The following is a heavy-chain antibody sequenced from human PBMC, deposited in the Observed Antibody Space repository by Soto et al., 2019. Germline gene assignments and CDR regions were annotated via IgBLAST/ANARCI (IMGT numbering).Heavy chain of an antibody. D-gene: IGHD4-4*01. Sequence: QVQLVQSGAEVKKPGSSVKVSCKASGGTFSSYTIGWVRQAPGQGLEWMGRIIPILGIANYAQRFQGRVTITADKSTSTAYMELSSLRSEDTAVYYCAHGRWEESRDDFRGWFDHWGQGTLVTVSS. CDR2: IIPILGIA. CDR3: AHGRWEESRDDFRGWFDH. V-gene: IGHV1-69*02. CDR1: GGTFSSYT. J-gene: IGHJ5*02.